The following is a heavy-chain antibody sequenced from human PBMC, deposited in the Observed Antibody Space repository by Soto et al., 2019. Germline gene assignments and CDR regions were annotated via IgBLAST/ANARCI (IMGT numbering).Heavy chain of an antibody. V-gene: IGHV3-23*01. CDR2: ISGSGGST. Sequence: GGSLRLSCAASGFTFSSYAMSWVRQAPGKGLEWVSAISGSGGSTYYADSVKGRFTISRDNSKNMLYLQMNSLRAEDTAVYYCAKVLGRDSSGYSFDYWGQGTLVTVSS. J-gene: IGHJ4*02. D-gene: IGHD3-22*01. CDR3: AKVLGRDSSGYSFDY. CDR1: GFTFSSYA.